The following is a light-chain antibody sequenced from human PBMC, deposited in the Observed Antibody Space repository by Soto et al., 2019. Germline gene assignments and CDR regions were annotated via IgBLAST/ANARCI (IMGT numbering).Light chain of an antibody. J-gene: IGLJ1*01. CDR3: CSYAGSYTPDV. CDR2: DVS. CDR1: SSDVGGYNY. V-gene: IGLV2-11*01. Sequence: QSVLTQPRSVSGSPGQSVTISCTGTSSDVGGYNYVSWYQQHPGKAPKLMIYDVSKRPSGVPDRFSGSKSGNTASLTISGLQAEDEADYYCCSYAGSYTPDVFGTGTKVTGL.